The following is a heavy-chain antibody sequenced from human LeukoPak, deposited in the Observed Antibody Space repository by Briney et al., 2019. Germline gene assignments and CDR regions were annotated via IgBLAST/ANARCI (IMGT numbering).Heavy chain of an antibody. CDR1: GGSISSYY. Sequence: SETLSLTCTVSGGSISSYYWSWIRQPPGRGLEWIGYIYYSGSTNYNPSLKSRVTISVDTSKNQFSLKLSSVTAADTAVYYCASGVSDYYDSSGYSTFDYWGQGTLVTVSS. V-gene: IGHV4-59*01. CDR2: IYYSGST. D-gene: IGHD3-22*01. CDR3: ASGVSDYYDSSGYSTFDY. J-gene: IGHJ4*02.